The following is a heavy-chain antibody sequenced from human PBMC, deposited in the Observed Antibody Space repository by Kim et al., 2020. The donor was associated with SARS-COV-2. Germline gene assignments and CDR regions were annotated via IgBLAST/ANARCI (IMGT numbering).Heavy chain of an antibody. J-gene: IGHJ4*02. V-gene: IGHV3-74*01. D-gene: IGHD3-16*01. CDR3: RLINNEICDY. CDR2: R. Sequence: RIYAGSVKGRLTISRDNAKNTVFLQMNNLRAEDTAVYYCRLINNEICDYWGQGTLVTVSS.